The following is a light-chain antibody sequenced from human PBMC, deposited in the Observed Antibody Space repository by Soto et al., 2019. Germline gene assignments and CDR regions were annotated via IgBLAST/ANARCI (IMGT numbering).Light chain of an antibody. J-gene: IGKJ5*01. CDR2: GAS. CDR3: QQYAGPPTT. CDR1: QTVSNNY. V-gene: IGKV3-20*01. Sequence: EIVMTQSPASLSVSPGDRATLSCRASQTVSNNYLAWCQQKPGQAPRVIMYGASRGATGIPDRFSGGGSGTDFTLTISRLEPEDFAVYFCQQYAGPPTTFGQGTRLEIK.